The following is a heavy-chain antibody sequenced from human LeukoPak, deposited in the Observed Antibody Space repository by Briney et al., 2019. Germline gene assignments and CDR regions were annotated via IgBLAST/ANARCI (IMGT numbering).Heavy chain of an antibody. V-gene: IGHV3-30*18. Sequence: PGRSLRLSCAASGFTFSSYGMHWVRQAPGKGLEWVAVISYDGSNKYYADSVKGRFTISRDNSKNTLYLQMNSLRAEDTAVYYCAKMFGIAVAGGDYYYGMDVWGQGTTVTVSS. J-gene: IGHJ6*02. CDR2: ISYDGSNK. CDR1: GFTFSSYG. D-gene: IGHD6-19*01. CDR3: AKMFGIAVAGGDYYYGMDV.